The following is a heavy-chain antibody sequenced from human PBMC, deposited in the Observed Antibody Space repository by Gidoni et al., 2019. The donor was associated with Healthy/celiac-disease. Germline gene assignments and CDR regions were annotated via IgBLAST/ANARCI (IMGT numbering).Heavy chain of an antibody. CDR1: GFTFDAYP. D-gene: IGHD6-13*01. Sequence: EVQLVDSGGGLIQPGRSLILSCAASGFTFDAYPLQWIRQAPGKGLECVSGISWNSGSIGYADSVKGRFTISRDNAKNSLYLQMNSLRAEDTALYYCAKHHSSSWYYKVDWFDPWGQGTLVTVSS. CDR2: ISWNSGSI. V-gene: IGHV3-9*01. CDR3: AKHHSSSWYYKVDWFDP. J-gene: IGHJ5*02.